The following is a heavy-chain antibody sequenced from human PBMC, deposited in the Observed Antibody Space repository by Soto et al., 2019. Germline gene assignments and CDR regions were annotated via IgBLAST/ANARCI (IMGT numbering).Heavy chain of an antibody. V-gene: IGHV5-10-1*01. CDR2: IDPSDSYT. Sequence: PGESLKISCKGSGYSFTSYWISWVRQMPGKGLEWMGRIDPSDSYTNYSPSFQGHVTISADKSISTAYLQWSSLKASDTTMYYCARGGGVRGVIYYYYGMDVWGQGTTVTVSS. CDR1: GYSFTSYW. CDR3: ARGGGVRGVIYYYYGMDV. D-gene: IGHD3-10*01. J-gene: IGHJ6*02.